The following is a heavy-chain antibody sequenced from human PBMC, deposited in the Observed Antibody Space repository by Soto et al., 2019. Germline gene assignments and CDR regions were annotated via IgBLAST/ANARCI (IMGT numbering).Heavy chain of an antibody. D-gene: IGHD3-22*01. CDR1: GYTLTELS. Sequence: GASVKVSCKVSGYTLTELSMHWVRQAPGKGLEWMGGFDPEDGETIYEQKLQGRVTMTEDTSTDTAYKEQSSLRSEDTAVYYCATISITMIVVVTQGSFDYWGQGTLVTSPQ. V-gene: IGHV1-24*01. CDR3: ATISITMIVVVTQGSFDY. CDR2: FDPEDGET. J-gene: IGHJ4*02.